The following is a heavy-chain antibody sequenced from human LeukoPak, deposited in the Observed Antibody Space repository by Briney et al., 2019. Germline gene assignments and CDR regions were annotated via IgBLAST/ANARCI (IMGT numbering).Heavy chain of an antibody. CDR2: ISPYNGNT. V-gene: IGHV1-18*01. CDR1: GSTFTTYG. J-gene: IGHJ4*02. D-gene: IGHD6-19*01. CDR3: ARLIYSSGWYYFDY. Sequence: SVKVSCKASGSTFTTYGISWVRQAPGQGLEWMGWISPYNGNTNYAQKLQGRVTMTTDTSTSTAYMELSSLRSEDTAVYYCARLIYSSGWYYFDYWGQGTLVTVSS.